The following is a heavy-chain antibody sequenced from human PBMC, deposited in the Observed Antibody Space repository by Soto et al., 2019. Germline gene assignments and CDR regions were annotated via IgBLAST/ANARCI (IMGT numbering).Heavy chain of an antibody. CDR1: GGSITTYY. D-gene: IGHD1-1*01. J-gene: IGHJ4*01. CDR2: IYYSGSTNVGSA. CDR3: ARSRESYNCNDAGY. V-gene: IGHV4-59*01. Sequence: SETLSLTCIVSGGSITTYYWSWIRQPPGKGLEWIGYIYYSGSTNVGSANYNPSLKRRVTISVDTSKNQFSRKLTSVTAADTAVYYCARSRESYNCNDAGYWGQGTLVTVSS.